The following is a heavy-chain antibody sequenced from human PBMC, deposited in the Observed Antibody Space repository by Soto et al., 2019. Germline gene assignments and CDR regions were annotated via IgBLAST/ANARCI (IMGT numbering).Heavy chain of an antibody. CDR2: LIPILTTP. J-gene: IGHJ6*02. Sequence: QVQLVQSGAEVKKTGSSVKVSCKASGGTFSIYGFSWVRQAPGQGPEWIGGLIPILTTPNYAQKFQGRVTIAADESTTTVYMELSSLKFEYTAVYYCATAVGIAPTGEDGMDVWGQGTSVTVSS. D-gene: IGHD2-8*02. CDR3: ATAVGIAPTGEDGMDV. CDR1: GGTFSIYG. V-gene: IGHV1-69*01.